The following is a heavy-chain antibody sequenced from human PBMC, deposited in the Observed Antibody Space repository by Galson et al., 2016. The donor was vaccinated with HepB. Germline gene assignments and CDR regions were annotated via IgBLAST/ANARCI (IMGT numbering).Heavy chain of an antibody. CDR3: AKAGTYSSSKGWFDP. J-gene: IGHJ5*02. Sequence: CAASGFTFDAYAMHWVRQAPGKGLEWVSGISWNSGTIGYADSVKGRFTISRDNAKNSLYLQMNSLRPEDTALYYCAKAGTYSSSKGWFDPWGQGTLVTVSS. CDR2: ISWNSGTI. V-gene: IGHV3-9*01. CDR1: GFTFDAYA. D-gene: IGHD6-13*01.